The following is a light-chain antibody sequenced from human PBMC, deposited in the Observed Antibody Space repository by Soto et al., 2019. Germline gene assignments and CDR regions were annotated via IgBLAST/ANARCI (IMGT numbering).Light chain of an antibody. V-gene: IGLV2-23*02. CDR2: EVN. Sequence: QSVLTQPASMSGSPGPSITISCTGTSSDVGSYYPVSWFQQHPGKAPKLIIYEVNKRPSGVSDRFSGSKSGNTASLTISGLQAADEAEYYCCSYAGDTTFFVFGTGTKVTVL. CDR3: CSYAGDTTFFV. CDR1: SSDVGSYYP. J-gene: IGLJ1*01.